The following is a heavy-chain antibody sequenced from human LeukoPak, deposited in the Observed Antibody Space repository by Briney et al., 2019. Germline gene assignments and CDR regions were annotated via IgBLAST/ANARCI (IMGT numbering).Heavy chain of an antibody. J-gene: IGHJ4*02. CDR2: VFPADSDT. CDR3: ARHGGAFDY. V-gene: IGHV5-51*01. Sequence: GESLKISCKTSGYSFSNYWIGWVRQMPGKGLEWMGIVFPADSDTRYSPSFQGQVTFSADKSISTAYLQWSSLKASDSAMYYCARHGGAFDYWGQGTLVTVSS. D-gene: IGHD4-17*01. CDR1: GYSFSNYW.